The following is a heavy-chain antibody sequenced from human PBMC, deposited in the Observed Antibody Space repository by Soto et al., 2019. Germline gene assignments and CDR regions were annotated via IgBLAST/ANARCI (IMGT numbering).Heavy chain of an antibody. CDR2: ISSSSSYI. CDR1: GFTFSSYS. Sequence: GGSLRLSCAASGFTFSSYSMNWVRQAPGKGLEWVSSISSSSSYIYYADSVKGRFTISRDNAKNSLYLQMNSLRAEDTAVYYCARDRWLRSDYYYYMDVWGKGTTVTVSS. J-gene: IGHJ6*03. CDR3: ARDRWLRSDYYYYMDV. V-gene: IGHV3-21*01. D-gene: IGHD5-12*01.